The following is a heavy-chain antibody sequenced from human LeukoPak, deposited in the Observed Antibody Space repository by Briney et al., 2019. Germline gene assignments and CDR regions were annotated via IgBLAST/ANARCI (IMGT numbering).Heavy chain of an antibody. CDR1: GRPFSGYY. D-gene: IGHD2-2*01. CDR2: INHSGIT. V-gene: IGHV4-34*01. J-gene: IGHJ3*02. CDR3: ARDVVVVPAAIHAFDI. Sequence: SETLSLTCAVYGRPFSGYYWSWIRQPPGKGLEWIGEINHSGITNYNPSLKSRATISADTSKNQFSLKLTSVTAADTAVYYCARDVVVVPAAIHAFDIWGQGTMVTVSS.